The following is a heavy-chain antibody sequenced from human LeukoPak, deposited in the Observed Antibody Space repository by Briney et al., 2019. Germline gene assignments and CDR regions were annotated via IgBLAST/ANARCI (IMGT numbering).Heavy chain of an antibody. CDR1: GYTFTSYG. CDR3: ARAIYYDSSGPFDY. CDR2: ISAYNGNT. J-gene: IGHJ4*02. Sequence: ASVKVSCKASGYTFTSYGISWVRQAPGQGLEWMGWISAYNGNTNYAQKLQGRVTMTTDTSTSTAYMELRSLRSDDTAVYYCARAIYYDSSGPFDYWGQGTLVTVSS. D-gene: IGHD3-22*01. V-gene: IGHV1-18*01.